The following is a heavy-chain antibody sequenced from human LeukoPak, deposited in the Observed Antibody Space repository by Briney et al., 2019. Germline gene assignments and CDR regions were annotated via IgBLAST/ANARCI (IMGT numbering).Heavy chain of an antibody. D-gene: IGHD6-13*01. CDR1: GFTVSSNY. CDR3: ANLAAGTLFDY. J-gene: IGHJ4*02. V-gene: IGHV3-66*02. CDR2: IYSCGST. Sequence: GGSLRLSCAASGFTVSSNYMSWVRQAPGKGLEWVSVIYSCGSTYYADSVKGRFTISRDNSKNTLYLQMNSLRAEDTAVYYCANLAAGTLFDYWGQGTLVTVSS.